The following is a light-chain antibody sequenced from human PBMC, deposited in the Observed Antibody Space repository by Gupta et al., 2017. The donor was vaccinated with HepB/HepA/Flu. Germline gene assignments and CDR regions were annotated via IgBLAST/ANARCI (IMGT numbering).Light chain of an antibody. V-gene: IGKV3-15*01. CDR3: QQYHNWPPIT. J-gene: IGKJ4*01. Sequence: TQSTPTLSVSPGERATLSCRASQSIGTNVAWYQKKPGQGPRLLIYGASSRDIGVPFRFSGSGSGTEFTLTISSLQAEDLALYYCQQYHNWPPITFGGGTRVEIK. CDR1: QSIGTN. CDR2: GAS.